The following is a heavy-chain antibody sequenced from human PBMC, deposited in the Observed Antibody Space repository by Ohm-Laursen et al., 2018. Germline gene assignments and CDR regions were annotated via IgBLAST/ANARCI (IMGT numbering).Heavy chain of an antibody. V-gene: IGHV3-11*01. CDR2: ISSGGSTI. CDR3: ARGYYDSSGYSFDY. J-gene: IGHJ4*02. D-gene: IGHD3-22*01. Sequence: SLRLSCAASGFTFSDYYMSWIRQTPGKGLEWVSYISSGGSTIYYADSVKGRFTISRDNAKNSLYLQMNSLRVEDTAVYYCARGYYDSSGYSFDYWGQGTLVTVSS. CDR1: GFTFSDYY.